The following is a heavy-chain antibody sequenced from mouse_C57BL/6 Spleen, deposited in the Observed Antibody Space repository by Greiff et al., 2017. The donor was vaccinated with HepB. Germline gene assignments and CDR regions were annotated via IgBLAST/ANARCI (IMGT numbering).Heavy chain of an antibody. CDR1: GYTFTSYW. J-gene: IGHJ2*01. CDR3: TREPITTALFDY. CDR2: IYPGNSDT. Sequence: VQLQQSGTVLARPGASVKMSCKTSGYTFTSYWMHWVKQRPGQGLEWIGAIYPGNSDTSYNQKFKGKAKLTAVTSASTAYMELSSLTNVDSAVYDCTREPITTALFDYWGQGTTLTVSA. D-gene: IGHD1-1*01. V-gene: IGHV1-5*01.